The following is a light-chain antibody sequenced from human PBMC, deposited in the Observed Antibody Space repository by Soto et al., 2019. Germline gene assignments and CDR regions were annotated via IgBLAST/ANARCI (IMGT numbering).Light chain of an antibody. J-gene: IGKJ1*01. V-gene: IGKV1-39*01. CDR3: QQSYSALVA. CDR1: QSMSMS. Sequence: DFQMTQSPSSLSASVGDRFTITCLATQSMSMSLNWYQQKPGKAPELLIYAASSLQSGVPSRFSGSGSGTDFTLTISSLQPEDSATYYCQQSYSALVAFGQGTKVDIK. CDR2: AAS.